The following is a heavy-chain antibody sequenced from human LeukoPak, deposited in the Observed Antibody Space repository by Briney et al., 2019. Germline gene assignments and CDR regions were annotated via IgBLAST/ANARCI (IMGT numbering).Heavy chain of an antibody. CDR2: ISGSGGST. Sequence: GGSLRLSCAASGFTFSSYAMSWVRQAPGKGLEWVSAISGSGGSTYYADSVKGRFTISRDNSKNRLYLQMNSLRAEDTAVYYCAKGAVGRYCSGGSCYRYFDYWGQGTLVTVSS. J-gene: IGHJ4*02. V-gene: IGHV3-23*01. D-gene: IGHD2-15*01. CDR3: AKGAVGRYCSGGSCYRYFDY. CDR1: GFTFSSYA.